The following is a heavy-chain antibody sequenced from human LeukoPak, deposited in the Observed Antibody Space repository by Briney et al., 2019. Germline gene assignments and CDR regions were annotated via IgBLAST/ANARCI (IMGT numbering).Heavy chain of an antibody. CDR3: AREMGPDYGGNSPRFHYYGMDV. V-gene: IGHV3-21*01. D-gene: IGHD4-23*01. CDR2: ISSSRSYI. Sequence: GGSLRLSCAASGCTLSSYSMNWVRHAPGKGRDWVSSISSSRSYIYYADSVKGRFTISRDNAKNSLYLQMNSLRAEDTAVYYCAREMGPDYGGNSPRFHYYGMDVWGQGTTVTVSS. CDR1: GCTLSSYS. J-gene: IGHJ6*02.